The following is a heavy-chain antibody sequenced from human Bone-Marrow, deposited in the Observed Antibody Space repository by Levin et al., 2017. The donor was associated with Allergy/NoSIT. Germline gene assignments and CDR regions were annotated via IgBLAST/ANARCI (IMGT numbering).Heavy chain of an antibody. V-gene: IGHV1-2*06. CDR2: INPNSGGT. CDR3: ARDQGVVVVPAAFATHDNWFDP. J-gene: IGHJ5*02. D-gene: IGHD2-2*01. Sequence: GASVKVSCKASGYTFTGYYMHWVRQAPGQGLEWMGRINPNSGGTNYAQKFQGRVTMTRDTSISTAYMELSRLRSDDTAVYYCARDQGVVVVPAAFATHDNWFDPWGQGTLVTVSS. CDR1: GYTFTGYY.